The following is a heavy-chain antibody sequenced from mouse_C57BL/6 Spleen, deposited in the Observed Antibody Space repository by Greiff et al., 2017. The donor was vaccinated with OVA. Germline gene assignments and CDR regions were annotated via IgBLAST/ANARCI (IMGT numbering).Heavy chain of an antibody. CDR3: AREETGTRYFDV. V-gene: IGHV5-16*01. J-gene: IGHJ1*03. CDR2: INYDGSST. Sequence: EVQLVESEGGLVQPGSSMKLSCTASGFTFSDYYMAWVRQVPEKGLEWVANINYDGSSTYYLDSLKSRFIISRDNAKNILYLQMSSLKSEDTATYYCAREETGTRYFDVWGTGTTVTVSS. CDR1: GFTFSDYY. D-gene: IGHD4-1*01.